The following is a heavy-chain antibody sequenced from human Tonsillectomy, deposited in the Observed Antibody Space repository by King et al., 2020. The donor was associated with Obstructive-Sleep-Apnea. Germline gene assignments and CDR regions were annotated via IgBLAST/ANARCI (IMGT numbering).Heavy chain of an antibody. J-gene: IGHJ4*02. CDR2: IYYSGST. CDR1: GGSISSSSYY. D-gene: IGHD6-19*01. V-gene: IGHV4-39*07. CDR3: ARDPGIAVAGTFFFDY. Sequence: LQLQESGPGLVKPSETLSLTCTVSGGSISSSSYYWGWIRQPPGKGLEWIASIYYSGSTYYNPSLKSRVTMSVDTSKNQFSLTLSSVTAADTAVYYCARDPGIAVAGTFFFDYWGQGTLVTVSS.